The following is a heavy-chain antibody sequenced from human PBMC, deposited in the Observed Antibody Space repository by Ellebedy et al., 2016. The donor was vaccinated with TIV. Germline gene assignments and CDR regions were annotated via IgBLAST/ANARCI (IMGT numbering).Heavy chain of an antibody. CDR1: GYSFTNYW. V-gene: IGHV5-51*01. J-gene: IGHJ4*02. D-gene: IGHD6-6*01. Sequence: GESLKISCKGSGYSFTNYWIGWVRQMPGKGLDWMGIIYPGDSDTRYSPSFQGQVTISADKSISTAYLQWSSLKASDTAMYYCARTEYSSSPKFDYWGQGTLVTVSS. CDR3: ARTEYSSSPKFDY. CDR2: IYPGDSDT.